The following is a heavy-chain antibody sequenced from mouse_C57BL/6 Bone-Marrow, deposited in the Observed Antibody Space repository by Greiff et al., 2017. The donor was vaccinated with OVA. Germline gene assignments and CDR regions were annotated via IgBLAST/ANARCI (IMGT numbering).Heavy chain of an antibody. CDR1: GYSITSGYY. Sequence: ESGPGLVKPSQSLSLTCSVTGYSITSGYYWNWIRQFPGNKLEWMGYIRYDGSNNYNPSLKNRISITRDTSKNQFFLKLNSVTTEDTATYYCAGGIYYDYGGGFAYWGQGTLVTVSA. V-gene: IGHV3-6*01. CDR2: IRYDGSN. J-gene: IGHJ3*01. CDR3: AGGIYYDYGGGFAY. D-gene: IGHD2-4*01.